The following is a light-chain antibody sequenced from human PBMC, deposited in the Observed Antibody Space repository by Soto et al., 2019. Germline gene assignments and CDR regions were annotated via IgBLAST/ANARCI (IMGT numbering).Light chain of an antibody. V-gene: IGKV1-5*01. J-gene: IGKJ1*01. CDR1: QDISNY. CDR3: QQYNSYST. Sequence: DIPMTPSPSSLSSSLVFIFHLSFQASQDISNYLNWYQQKPGKAPKLLIYDASSLESGVPSRFSGSGSGTEFTLTISSLQPDDFATYYCQQYNSYSTFGQGTKVDIK. CDR2: DAS.